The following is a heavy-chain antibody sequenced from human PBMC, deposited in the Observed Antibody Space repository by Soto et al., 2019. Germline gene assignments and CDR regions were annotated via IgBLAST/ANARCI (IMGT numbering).Heavy chain of an antibody. J-gene: IGHJ3*02. CDR2: ISGSGGST. D-gene: IGHD2-8*01. CDR1: GFTFSSYA. Sequence: GGSLRLSCAASGFTFSSYAMSWVRQAPGKGLEWVSAISGSGGSTYYADSVKGRFTISRDNSKNTLYLQMNSLRAEDTAVYYCARDRTHIVLMVYASRGAFDIRGQGTMVTVSS. V-gene: IGHV3-23*01. CDR3: ARDRTHIVLMVYASRGAFDI.